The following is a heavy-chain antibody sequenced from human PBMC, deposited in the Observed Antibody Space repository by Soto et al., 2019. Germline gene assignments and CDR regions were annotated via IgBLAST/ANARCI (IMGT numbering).Heavy chain of an antibody. J-gene: IGHJ4*02. D-gene: IGHD2-8*01. CDR1: GFSFGNHG. Sequence: EVQLLESGGGLVQPGGSLRLSCAASGFSFGNHGMTWVRQAPGKGLEWVSTIDSSGTNTHYADSVKGRFTISRDNSKNTLHLQMHSLRAEDTAIYYGVSWVSDHFDYWGQGALVTVAS. V-gene: IGHV3-23*05. CDR3: VSWVSDHFDY. CDR2: IDSSGTNT.